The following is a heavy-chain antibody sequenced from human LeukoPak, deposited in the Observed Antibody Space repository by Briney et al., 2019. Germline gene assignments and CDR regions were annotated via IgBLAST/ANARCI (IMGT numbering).Heavy chain of an antibody. J-gene: IGHJ6*02. CDR1: GFTFNNYW. Sequence: GGSLRLSCAASGFTFNNYWIHWVRKVPGKGLVWVSRINNDGSSASYVDSVKGRFTISRDNAKNTLFLQMNSLRAEDTAVYYCARRGTGHGMDVWGQGTTVIVSS. V-gene: IGHV3-74*01. CDR2: INNDGSSA. CDR3: ARRGTGHGMDV. D-gene: IGHD1-1*01.